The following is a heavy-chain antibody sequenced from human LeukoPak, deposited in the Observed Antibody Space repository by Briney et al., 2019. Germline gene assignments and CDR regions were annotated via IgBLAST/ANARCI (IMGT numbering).Heavy chain of an antibody. D-gene: IGHD2-21*02. Sequence: ASVKVSCKASGDTFSSHSMNWVRQAPGQGLEWMGGIIPILDVTNYAQKLQGRVTITADKSTGTAYMELSSLRSEDTAVYYCAILSDGAYCGGDCFYLDCWGQGTLVTVSS. CDR2: IIPILDVT. CDR1: GDTFSSHS. CDR3: AILSDGAYCGGDCFYLDC. J-gene: IGHJ4*02. V-gene: IGHV1-69*02.